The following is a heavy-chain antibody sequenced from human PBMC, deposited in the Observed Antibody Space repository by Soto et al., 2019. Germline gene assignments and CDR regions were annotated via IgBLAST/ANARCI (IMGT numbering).Heavy chain of an antibody. Sequence: AVKVSCKASGYTFTSYGISWVRQAPGQGLEWMGWISAYNGNTNYAQKLQGRVTMTTDTSTSTAYMELRSLRSDDTAVYYCARIWWDFWSGYYAYYGMDVWGQGTTVTVSS. CDR2: ISAYNGNT. CDR3: ARIWWDFWSGYYAYYGMDV. CDR1: GYTFTSYG. V-gene: IGHV1-18*01. D-gene: IGHD3-3*01. J-gene: IGHJ6*02.